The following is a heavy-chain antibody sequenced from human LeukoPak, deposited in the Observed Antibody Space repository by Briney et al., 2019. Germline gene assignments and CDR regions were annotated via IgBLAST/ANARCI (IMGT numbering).Heavy chain of an antibody. CDR2: IYHSGST. D-gene: IGHD2-15*01. V-gene: IGHV4-4*02. CDR3: ATSIKSRYWMGGTCPDFAY. J-gene: IGHJ4*02. CDR1: GGSISSSNW. Sequence: SGTLSLTCAVSGGSISSSNWWSWVRQPPGKGLEWIGEIYHSGSTNYNPSLKSRVTISVDKSKNQFSLKLSSVTAADTAVYYCATSIKSRYWMGGTCPDFAYWGKGTLATVP.